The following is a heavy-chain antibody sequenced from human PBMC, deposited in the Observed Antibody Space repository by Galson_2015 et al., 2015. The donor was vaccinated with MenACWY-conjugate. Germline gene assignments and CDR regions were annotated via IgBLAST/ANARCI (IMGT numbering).Heavy chain of an antibody. Sequence: QSGAEVKKPGESLRISCKGSGYSFTSYYISWVRQMPGKGLEWMGRIDPTDSYTNYSPSVQGHVTISADKSVNTAYLQWSSLKASDTALYYCAGHKGTWYFEDWGQGSLVTVSS. V-gene: IGHV5-10-1*01. CDR3: AGHKGTWYFED. D-gene: IGHD6-13*01. CDR1: GYSFTSYY. J-gene: IGHJ4*02. CDR2: IDPTDSYT.